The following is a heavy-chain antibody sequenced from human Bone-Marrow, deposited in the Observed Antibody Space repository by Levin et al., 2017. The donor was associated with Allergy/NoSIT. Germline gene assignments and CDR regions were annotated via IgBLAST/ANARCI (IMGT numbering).Heavy chain of an antibody. Sequence: GASVKVSCKASGGPFSTHAFSWVRQAPGQGLEWMGRVIPMSGVTNYAQKFQGRVSITADKSTKTAYMEISRLKSEDTAIYYCARVSNWNYVDAGAFDLWGQGTKVIVSS. V-gene: IGHV1-69*04. J-gene: IGHJ3*01. CDR3: ARVSNWNYVDAGAFDL. D-gene: IGHD1-7*01. CDR2: VIPMSGVT. CDR1: GGPFSTHA.